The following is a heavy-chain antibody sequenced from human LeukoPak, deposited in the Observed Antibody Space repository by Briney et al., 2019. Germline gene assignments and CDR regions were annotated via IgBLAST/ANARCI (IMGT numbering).Heavy chain of an antibody. CDR1: GGSISSYY. CDR3: ARGGYSYGSFDY. D-gene: IGHD5-18*01. J-gene: IGHJ4*02. Sequence: SETLSLTCTVSGGSISSYYWSWIRQPAGKGLEWIGRIYTSGRTNYNPSLKSRVTMSVDTSENQFSLKLSSVTAADTAVYYCARGGYSYGSFDYWGQGTLVTVSS. V-gene: IGHV4-4*07. CDR2: IYTSGRT.